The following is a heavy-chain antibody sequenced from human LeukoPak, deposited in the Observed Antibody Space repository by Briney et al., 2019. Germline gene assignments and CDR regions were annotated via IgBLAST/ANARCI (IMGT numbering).Heavy chain of an antibody. J-gene: IGHJ2*01. Sequence: GESLKISCKGSGYSFTSYWIGWVRQMPGKGLEWMGIIYPGDSDTRYGPSFQGQVTISADKSISTAYLQWSSLKASDTAMYYCARRAPGYCSSTSCPAWYFDLWGRGTLVTVSS. V-gene: IGHV5-51*01. D-gene: IGHD2-2*01. CDR3: ARRAPGYCSSTSCPAWYFDL. CDR2: IYPGDSDT. CDR1: GYSFTSYW.